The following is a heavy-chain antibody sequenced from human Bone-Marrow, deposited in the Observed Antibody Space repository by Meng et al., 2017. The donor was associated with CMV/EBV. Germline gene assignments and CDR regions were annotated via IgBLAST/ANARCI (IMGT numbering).Heavy chain of an antibody. D-gene: IGHD3-10*01. CDR3: ARAGSWVRTFDS. CDR1: GGSISSSSSY. Sequence: TVSGGSISSSSSYCGWIRQPPGKWLEWIGNIYSGGSTYYNPSLTSRLTISLDTSKNQFSLELTSVTAADTAVYYCARAGSWVRTFDSWGQGTLVTVSS. V-gene: IGHV4-39*07. J-gene: IGHJ4*02. CDR2: IYSGGST.